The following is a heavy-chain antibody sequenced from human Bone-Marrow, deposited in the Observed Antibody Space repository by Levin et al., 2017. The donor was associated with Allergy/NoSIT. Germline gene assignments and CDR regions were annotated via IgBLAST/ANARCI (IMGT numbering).Heavy chain of an antibody. CDR1: GGTLRSYT. D-gene: IGHD6-13*01. CDR3: ASEGKARGSYSWYLNFQH. Sequence: ASVKVSCKASGGTLRSYTISWVRQAPGQGLEWMGRIIPIVDVTDYSQKFRGRVTITADRSTSTAYMELSSLRSEDTAIYYCASEGKARGSYSWYLNFQHWGQGTLVTVSS. V-gene: IGHV1-69*02. J-gene: IGHJ1*01. CDR2: IIPIVDVT.